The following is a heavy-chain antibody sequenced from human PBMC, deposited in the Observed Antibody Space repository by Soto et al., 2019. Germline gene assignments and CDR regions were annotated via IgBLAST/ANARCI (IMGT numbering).Heavy chain of an antibody. Sequence: EVQLVESGGGLVQPGGSLRLSCAASGFTFSSYSMNWVRQAPGKGLEWVSYISSSSSTIYYADSVKGRFTISRDNAKNSLYLQMNSLRAEDTAVYYCARANDSGSPGDFDYWGQGTLVTVSS. J-gene: IGHJ4*02. D-gene: IGHD3-10*01. CDR2: ISSSSSTI. V-gene: IGHV3-48*01. CDR1: GFTFSSYS. CDR3: ARANDSGSPGDFDY.